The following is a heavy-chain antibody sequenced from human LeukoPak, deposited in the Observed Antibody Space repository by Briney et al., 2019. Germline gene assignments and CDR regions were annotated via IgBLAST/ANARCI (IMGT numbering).Heavy chain of an antibody. Sequence: SETLSLTCAVYGGFLSDYYWSWIRQPPGKGLEWIGEINHSGSTNYNPSLKSRVTISLDTSKNQFSLKLSSVTAADTAVYYCASQVRLERRYYYYYMDVWDKGTTVTVSS. CDR3: ASQVRLERRYYYYYMDV. CDR2: INHSGST. D-gene: IGHD1-1*01. J-gene: IGHJ6*03. V-gene: IGHV4-34*01. CDR1: GGFLSDYY.